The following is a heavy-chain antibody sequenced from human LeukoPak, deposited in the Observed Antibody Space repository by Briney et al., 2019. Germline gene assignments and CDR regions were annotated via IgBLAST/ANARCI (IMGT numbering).Heavy chain of an antibody. D-gene: IGHD3-10*01. Sequence: GGSLRLSCAASGFTFSSYGMHWVRQAPGKGLEWVAVISYDGSNKYYADSVKRRLTISRDNSKNTLYLQMNSLRAEDTAVYYCAKDLRDYYSSVKYWGQGTLVTVSS. CDR2: ISYDGSNK. CDR1: GFTFSSYG. V-gene: IGHV3-30*18. CDR3: AKDLRDYYSSVKY. J-gene: IGHJ4*02.